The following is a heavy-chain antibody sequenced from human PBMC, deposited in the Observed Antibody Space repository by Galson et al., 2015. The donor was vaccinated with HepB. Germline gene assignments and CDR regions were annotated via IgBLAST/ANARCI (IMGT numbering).Heavy chain of an antibody. CDR1: GFTFLDYA. CDR3: AKDKGGSGRYRGVYYYGMDV. V-gene: IGHV3-9*01. Sequence: SLRLSCAASGFTFLDYAMHWVRQAPGKGLEWVSGIRWNSGTIGYADSVKGRFTISRDNAKNSLYLQMNSLRAEDTALYYCAKDKGGSGRYRGVYYYGMDVSGQRPPVTVS. D-gene: IGHD6-19*01. CDR2: IRWNSGTI. J-gene: IGHJ6*02.